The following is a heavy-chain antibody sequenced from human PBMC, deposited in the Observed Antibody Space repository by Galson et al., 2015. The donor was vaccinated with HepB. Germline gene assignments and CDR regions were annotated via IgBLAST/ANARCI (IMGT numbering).Heavy chain of an antibody. D-gene: IGHD6-19*01. CDR3: ARVPVAVTGGMGGDV. J-gene: IGHJ6*02. Sequence: IYYSGKTNYNPSLKSRVIISVDTSKNQFSLRLSSVTAADTAVYYCARVPVAVTGGMGGDVRGQGTTVTVSS. V-gene: IGHV4-59*01. CDR2: IYYSGKT.